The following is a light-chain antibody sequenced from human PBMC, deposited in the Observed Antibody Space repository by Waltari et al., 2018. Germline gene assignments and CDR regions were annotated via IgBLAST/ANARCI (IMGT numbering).Light chain of an antibody. Sequence: QSALTQPASVSGSPGQSITISCTGPSSDVGGYNFVSWYQQHPGKAPKLIIYDVSNRPSGVSNRFSGSKSGNTASLTISGLQAEDEADYYCSSYTSSSTLVVFGGGTKLTVL. CDR3: SSYTSSSTLVV. V-gene: IGLV2-14*01. CDR1: SSDVGGYNF. J-gene: IGLJ2*01. CDR2: DVS.